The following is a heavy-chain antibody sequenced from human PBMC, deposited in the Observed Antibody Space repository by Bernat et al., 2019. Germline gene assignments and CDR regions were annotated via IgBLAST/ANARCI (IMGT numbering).Heavy chain of an antibody. V-gene: IGHV3-23*01. Sequence: EVQLLESGGGLVQSGGSLRLSCAVSGFTFSSYAMSWVRQAPGKGLEWVSVISGNGGSRYYADSVKGRFTISSDNSKNTLYVQMNSLRAEDTAIYYWAKEFATVLVEPAVRRGGSLWGVDNFGSRGMNVWGQGATVTVSS. D-gene: IGHD2-2*01. CDR3: AKEFATVLVEPAVRRGGSLWGVDNFGSRGMNV. CDR2: ISGNGGSR. J-gene: IGHJ6*02. CDR1: GFTFSSYA.